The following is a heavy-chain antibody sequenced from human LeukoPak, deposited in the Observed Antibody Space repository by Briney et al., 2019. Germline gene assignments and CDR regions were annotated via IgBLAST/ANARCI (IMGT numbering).Heavy chain of an antibody. CDR2: TSSSDAGT. CDR1: GFTLSTYA. V-gene: IGHV3-23*01. CDR3: AKQTGITMIVVVITGIDY. J-gene: IGHJ4*02. Sequence: GGSLRLSCAASGFTLSTYAMSWVRQTPGKGLEWVAATSSSDAGTYHADSVRGRFTISRDNSKNTLYLQMNSLRAEDTAIYYCAKQTGITMIVVVITGIDYWGQGTLVTVSS. D-gene: IGHD3-22*01.